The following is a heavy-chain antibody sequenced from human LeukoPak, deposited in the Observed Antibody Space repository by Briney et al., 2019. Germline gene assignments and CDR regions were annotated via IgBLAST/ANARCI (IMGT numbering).Heavy chain of an antibody. CDR3: ARDQGIAARPRWFDP. D-gene: IGHD6-6*01. V-gene: IGHV1-2*02. CDR1: GYTFTGYY. CDR2: INPNSGGT. J-gene: IGHJ5*02. Sequence: ASVKVSCKASGYTFTGYYMHWVRQAPGQGPEWMGWINPNSGGTNYAQKFQGRVTMTRDTSISTAYMELSRLRSDDTAVYYCARDQGIAARPRWFDPWGQGTLVTVSS.